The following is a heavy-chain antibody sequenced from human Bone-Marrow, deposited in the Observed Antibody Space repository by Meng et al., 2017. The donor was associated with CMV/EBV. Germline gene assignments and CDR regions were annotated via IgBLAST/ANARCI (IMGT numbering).Heavy chain of an antibody. CDR3: ARDGKRGYLGYGMDV. D-gene: IGHD3-16*02. Sequence: GGSLRLSCAASGFTFSSYSMNWVRQAPGKGLEWVSSISSSSSYIYHADSVKGRFTISRDNAKNSLYLQMNSLRAEDTAVYYCARDGKRGYLGYGMDVWGQGTTVTVSS. CDR2: ISSSSSYI. J-gene: IGHJ6*02. CDR1: GFTFSSYS. V-gene: IGHV3-21*01.